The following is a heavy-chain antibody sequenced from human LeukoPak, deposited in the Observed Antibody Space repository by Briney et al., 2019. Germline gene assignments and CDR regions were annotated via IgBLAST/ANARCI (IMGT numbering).Heavy chain of an antibody. CDR1: GGSFSGYY. V-gene: IGHV4-34*01. CDR3: ARETDY. J-gene: IGHJ4*02. Sequence: SETLSLTCAVYGGSFSGYYWSWIRQPPGKGLEWIGEINHSGSTNYNPSLKSRVAISVDTSKNQFSLKLSSVTAADTAVYYCARETDYWGQGTLVTVSS. CDR2: INHSGST.